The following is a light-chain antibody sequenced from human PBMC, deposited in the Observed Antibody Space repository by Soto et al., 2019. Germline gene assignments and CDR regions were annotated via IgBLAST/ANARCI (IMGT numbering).Light chain of an antibody. J-gene: IGLJ1*01. CDR3: TSYTSSSTPV. CDR2: EVS. Sequence: QSVLTQPASVSGSPGQSITISCTGTSSDVGGYNYVSWYQQHPGKAPKLMIYEVSNRPSGVSNRFSGSKSGNTASLTISGLQAEDEADYDCTSYTSSSTPVFGTGTKVT. V-gene: IGLV2-14*01. CDR1: SSDVGGYNY.